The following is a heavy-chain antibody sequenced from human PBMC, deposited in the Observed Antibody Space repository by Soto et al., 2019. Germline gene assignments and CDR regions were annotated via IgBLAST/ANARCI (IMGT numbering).Heavy chain of an antibody. CDR3: AKEWAVNDYDSSGYSYYGMDV. D-gene: IGHD3-22*01. CDR2: LSGSGGST. Sequence: EVQLLESGGGLVQPGGSLRLSCAASGFTFSSYAMSWVRQAPGKGLEWVSALSGSGGSTYYSDSVKGRFTLSRDNSKNTLYLQMNSLRAEDTAVYYCAKEWAVNDYDSSGYSYYGMDVWGQGTTVTVSS. V-gene: IGHV3-23*01. CDR1: GFTFSSYA. J-gene: IGHJ6*02.